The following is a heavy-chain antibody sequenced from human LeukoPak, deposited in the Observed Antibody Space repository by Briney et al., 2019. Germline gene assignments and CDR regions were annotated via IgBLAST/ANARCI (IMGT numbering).Heavy chain of an antibody. D-gene: IGHD3-22*01. J-gene: IGHJ3*02. Sequence: SETLSLTCAVYGGSFSGYYWSWIRQPPGKGLEWIGEINHSGSTNYNPSLKSRVTISVDTSKNQFSLKLSSVTAADTAVYYCARVGAYYDRLHAFDIRGQGTMVTVSS. CDR2: INHSGST. CDR3: ARVGAYYDRLHAFDI. CDR1: GGSFSGYY. V-gene: IGHV4-34*01.